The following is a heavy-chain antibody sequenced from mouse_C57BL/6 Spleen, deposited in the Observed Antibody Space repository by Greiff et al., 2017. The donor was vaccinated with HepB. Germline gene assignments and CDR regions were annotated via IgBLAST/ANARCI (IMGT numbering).Heavy chain of an antibody. Sequence: QVQLKESGAELVKPGASVKISCKASGYAFSSYWMNWVKQRPGKGLEWIGQIYPGDGDTNYNGKFKGKATLTADKSSSTAYMQLSSLTSEDSAVYFCARDYYDYDEWFAYWGQGTLVTVSA. CDR3: ARDYYDYDEWFAY. CDR1: GYAFSSYW. V-gene: IGHV1-80*01. CDR2: IYPGDGDT. J-gene: IGHJ3*01. D-gene: IGHD2-4*01.